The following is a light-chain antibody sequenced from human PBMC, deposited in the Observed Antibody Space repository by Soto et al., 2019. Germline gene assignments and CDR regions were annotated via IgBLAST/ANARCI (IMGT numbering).Light chain of an antibody. J-gene: IGLJ1*01. Sequence: QSALTQPASVSGSPGQSITISCTGTGSDVGGYKCVSWYQQHPGKAPKLMIYEVSDRPSGVSDRFSGSKSGNTASLTISGLQAEDEADYYCSSCASDSTGFGTGTKLTVL. V-gene: IGLV2-14*01. CDR2: EVS. CDR1: GSDVGGYKC. CDR3: SSCASDSTG.